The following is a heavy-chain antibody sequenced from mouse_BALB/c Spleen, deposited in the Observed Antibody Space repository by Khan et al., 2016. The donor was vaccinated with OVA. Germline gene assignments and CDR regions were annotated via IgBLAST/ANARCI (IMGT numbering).Heavy chain of an antibody. CDR1: GISITSGNYR. V-gene: IGHV3-5*02. CDR2: IYYSGTV. CDR3: ARDYGSLYWYFDV. D-gene: IGHD1-1*01. J-gene: IGHJ1*01. Sequence: EVQLQESGPGLVKPSQTVSLTCTVTGISITSGNYRWSWLRQFPGNKLEWIGNIYYSGTVTYNPSLTSRTTITRATSKNQFFLEMNSLTAEDTATYYFARDYGSLYWYFDVWGAGTTVTVSS.